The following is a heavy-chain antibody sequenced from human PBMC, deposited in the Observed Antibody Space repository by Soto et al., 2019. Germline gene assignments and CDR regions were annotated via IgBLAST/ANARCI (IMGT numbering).Heavy chain of an antibody. CDR1: GFTFSDYY. CDR3: AKTFTTVTRGVFWFDP. V-gene: IGHV3-11*01. J-gene: IGHJ5*02. D-gene: IGHD4-4*01. CDR2: ISSSGSTI. Sequence: SLRLSCAASGFTFSDYYMSWIRQAPGKGLEWVSYISSSGSTIYYADSVKGRFTISRDNAKNSLYLQMNSLRAEDTAVYYCAKTFTTVTRGVFWFDPWGQGTLVTVSS.